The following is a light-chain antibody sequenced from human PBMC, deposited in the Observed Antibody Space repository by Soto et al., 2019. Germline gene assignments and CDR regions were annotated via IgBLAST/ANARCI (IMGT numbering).Light chain of an antibody. J-gene: IGLJ3*02. V-gene: IGLV2-14*01. CDR1: SSDIGTYNS. CDR3: CSYTSTDTLV. Sequence: QSVLTQPASVSGSPGKSITISCTGTSSDIGTYNSVSWYQHHPGKAPKLLIFEVIDRPSGVSDRFSGSKSGNTASLTISGLQPEDEADYYCCSYTSTDTLVFGGGTKLTVL. CDR2: EVI.